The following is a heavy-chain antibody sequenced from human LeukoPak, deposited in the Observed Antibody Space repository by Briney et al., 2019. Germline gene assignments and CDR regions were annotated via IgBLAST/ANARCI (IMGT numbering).Heavy chain of an antibody. CDR1: GGSFSGYY. J-gene: IGHJ4*02. Sequence: SETLSLTCAVYGGSFSGYYWSWIRQPPGKGLEWIGEINHSGSTNYNPSLKSRVTISVDTSKNQFSLKLSPVTAADTAVYYCARLKWELHGGDYWGQGTLVTVSS. V-gene: IGHV4-34*01. CDR3: ARLKWELHGGDY. D-gene: IGHD1-26*01. CDR2: INHSGST.